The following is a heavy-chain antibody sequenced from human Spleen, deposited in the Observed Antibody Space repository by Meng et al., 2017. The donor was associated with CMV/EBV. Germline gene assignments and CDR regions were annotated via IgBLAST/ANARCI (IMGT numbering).Heavy chain of an antibody. CDR2: INHRGST. CDR1: GGSFSGYY. D-gene: IGHD2-2*02. J-gene: IGHJ6*02. CDR3: ARGRYCSSTSCYRGGYYYYGMDV. Sequence: SETLSLTCTVYGGSFSGYYWSWLRQPPGKGLEWIGEINHRGSTNYNPSLKSRVTISVDTSKNQFSLKLSSVTAADTAVYYCARGRYCSSTSCYRGGYYYYGMDVWGQGTTVTVSS. V-gene: IGHV4-34*01.